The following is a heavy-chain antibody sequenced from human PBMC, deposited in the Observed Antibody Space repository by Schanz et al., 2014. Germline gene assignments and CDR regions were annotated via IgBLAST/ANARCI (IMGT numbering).Heavy chain of an antibody. J-gene: IGHJ3*02. CDR1: GFTFSSHW. CDR2: INSVGSNT. D-gene: IGHD4-17*01. Sequence: EAQLLDSGGGLAQPGGSLRLSCAASGFTFSSHWMHWVRQDPGKGLVWVARINSVGSNTDYADSVTGRFTISRDNAKNTLYLQMNTLRAEDTAVYYCARKMKLGVYGGKGHDSLDIWGQGTMVTVSS. V-gene: IGHV3-74*01. CDR3: ARKMKLGVYGGKGHDSLDI.